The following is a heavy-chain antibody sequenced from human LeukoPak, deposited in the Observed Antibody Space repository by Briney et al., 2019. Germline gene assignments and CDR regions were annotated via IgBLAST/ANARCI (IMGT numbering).Heavy chain of an antibody. CDR1: GFTFSSYS. V-gene: IGHV3-21*01. D-gene: IGHD3-16*02. J-gene: IGHJ3*02. Sequence: PGGSLRLSCAASGFTFSSYSMNWVRQAPGKGLEWVSSVSTSSSYIYYADSVEGRFTISRDNAKNSLYLQMNSLRAEDTAVYYCARVPSGVIGMKDAFDIWGQGTMVTVSS. CDR2: VSTSSSYI. CDR3: ARVPSGVIGMKDAFDI.